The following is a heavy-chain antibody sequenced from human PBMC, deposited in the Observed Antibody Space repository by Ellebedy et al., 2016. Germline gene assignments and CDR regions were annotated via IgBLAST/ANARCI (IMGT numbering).Heavy chain of an antibody. CDR3: VTRHNVAFDI. CDR1: RFIIRPYA. J-gene: IGHJ3*02. CDR2: INSGGAT. V-gene: IGHV3-53*01. Sequence: GGSLRLSXAVSRFIIRPYAIHWVRQRPGKGLECVSVINSGGATYYADSVEGRFTISRDNSKKTLYLQMSGLGADDTAVYYCVTRHNVAFDIWGQGTTVTVS. D-gene: IGHD1-1*01.